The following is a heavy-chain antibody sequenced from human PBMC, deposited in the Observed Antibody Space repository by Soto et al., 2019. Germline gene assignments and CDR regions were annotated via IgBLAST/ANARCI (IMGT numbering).Heavy chain of an antibody. CDR3: ARHADYGENWFDP. CDR1: GYSFTSYW. D-gene: IGHD4-17*01. Sequence: GESLKISCKGSGYSFTSYWISWVRQMPGKGLEWMGRIDPSGSYTNYSPSFQGHVTISADKSISTAYLQWSSLKASDTAMYYCARHADYGENWFDPWGQGTLVTVSS. V-gene: IGHV5-10-1*01. CDR2: IDPSGSYT. J-gene: IGHJ5*02.